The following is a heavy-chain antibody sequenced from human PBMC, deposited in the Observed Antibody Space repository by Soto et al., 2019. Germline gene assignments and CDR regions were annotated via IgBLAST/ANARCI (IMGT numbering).Heavy chain of an antibody. Sequence: SETLSLTCTVSGGSISSYYWSWIRQPPGKGLEWIGYIYYSGSTNYNPSLKSRVTISVDTSKNQFSLKLSSVTAADTAVYYCAIGIYDSSGSFDYWGQGTLLTVSS. J-gene: IGHJ4*02. CDR2: IYYSGST. CDR1: GGSISSYY. CDR3: AIGIYDSSGSFDY. V-gene: IGHV4-59*01. D-gene: IGHD3-22*01.